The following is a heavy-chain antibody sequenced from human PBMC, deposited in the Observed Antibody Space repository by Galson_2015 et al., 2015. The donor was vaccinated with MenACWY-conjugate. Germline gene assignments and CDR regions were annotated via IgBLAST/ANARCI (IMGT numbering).Heavy chain of an antibody. D-gene: IGHD5-18*01. J-gene: IGHJ4*02. Sequence: SLRLSCAASGFAFASYAMTWVRQAPGKGLQWVSSITASGDDTTYADSVKGRLTISRDNSKNMLYLQLNSLRAEDTAIYFCAKAKWMQLWSTYDYWGQGTLVTVSS. CDR3: AKAKWMQLWSTYDY. CDR1: GFAFASYA. CDR2: ITASGDDT. V-gene: IGHV3-23*01.